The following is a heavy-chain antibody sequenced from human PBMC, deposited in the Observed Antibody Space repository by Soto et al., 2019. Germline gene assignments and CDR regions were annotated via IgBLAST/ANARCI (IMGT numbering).Heavy chain of an antibody. V-gene: IGHV1-18*01. CDR3: ASVYCSGGSCYSWGLY. J-gene: IGHJ4*02. CDR2: ISAYNGNT. D-gene: IGHD2-15*01. CDR1: GYTFTSYG. Sequence: QVQLVQSGAEVKKPGASVKVSCKASGYTFTSYGISWVRQAPGQGLEWMGWISAYNGNTNYAQKRQGRVTMTTDTSTSTAYMELRSLRSDDTAVYYCASVYCSGGSCYSWGLYWGQGTLVTVSS.